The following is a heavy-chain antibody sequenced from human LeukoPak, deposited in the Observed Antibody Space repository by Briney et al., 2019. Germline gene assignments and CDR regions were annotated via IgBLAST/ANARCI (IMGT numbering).Heavy chain of an antibody. CDR1: GSTFSDYY. Sequence: GESLKISCAASGSTFSDYYMSWIRQAPGKGLEWVSYISSSGSTIYYADSVKGRFTISRDNAKNSLYLQMNSLRAEDTAVYYCASSDDAFDIWGQGTMVTVSS. D-gene: IGHD3-10*01. J-gene: IGHJ3*02. V-gene: IGHV3-11*04. CDR2: ISSSGSTI. CDR3: ASSDDAFDI.